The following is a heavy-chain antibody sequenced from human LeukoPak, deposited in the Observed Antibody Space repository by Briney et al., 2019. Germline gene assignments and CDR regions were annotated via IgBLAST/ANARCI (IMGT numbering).Heavy chain of an antibody. Sequence: PGGSLRLSCAASGFTFSSYWMQWVRQAPGKGLVRVSRINSDGSLTSYADSVKGRFTISRDNAKNTLYLQMNSLRAEDTAVYYCARTLYCSNGVCYILDYWGQGTLLTVSS. J-gene: IGHJ4*02. CDR2: INSDGSLT. CDR3: ARTLYCSNGVCYILDY. D-gene: IGHD2-8*01. V-gene: IGHV3-74*01. CDR1: GFTFSSYW.